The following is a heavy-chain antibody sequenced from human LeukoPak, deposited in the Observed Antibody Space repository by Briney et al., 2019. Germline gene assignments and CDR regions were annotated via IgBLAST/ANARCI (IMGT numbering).Heavy chain of an antibody. V-gene: IGHV4-39*07. J-gene: IGHJ1*01. D-gene: IGHD6-13*01. CDR3: AGRYSSSWYLLYFQH. CDR1: GGSISSSSYY. CDR2: IYYSEST. Sequence: SETLSLTCTVSGGSISSSSYYWGWIRQPPGKGLEWIGSIYYSESTYYNPSLKSRVTISVDTSKNQFSLKLSSVTAADTAVYYCAGRYSSSWYLLYFQHWGQGTLVTVSS.